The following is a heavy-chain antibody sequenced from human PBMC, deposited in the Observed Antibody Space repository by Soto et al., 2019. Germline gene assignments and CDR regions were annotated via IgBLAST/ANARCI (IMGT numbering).Heavy chain of an antibody. D-gene: IGHD2-15*01. CDR1: GFTFNSYN. Sequence: GGSLRLSCAASGFTFNSYNMNWVRRAPGKGLEWVSYISSSSSAIYYADSVKGRFTISRDNAKNSLYLQMNSLRDEDTAVYHCARRMGGYCSGGSCGPYYGMDVWGQGTTVTVSS. V-gene: IGHV3-48*02. CDR3: ARRMGGYCSGGSCGPYYGMDV. CDR2: ISSSSSAI. J-gene: IGHJ6*02.